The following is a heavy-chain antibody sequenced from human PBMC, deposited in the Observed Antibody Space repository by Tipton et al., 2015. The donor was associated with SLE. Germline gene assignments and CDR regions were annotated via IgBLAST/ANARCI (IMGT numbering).Heavy chain of an antibody. J-gene: IGHJ2*01. CDR2: IYTNENT. V-gene: IGHV4-4*07. D-gene: IGHD4-11*01. Sequence: TLSLTCTVSGGSISSYYWSWIRQPAGGGLEWIGRIYTNENTNYNPSLKSRVTMSVDTSKNHVSLKLIFVTAADTAVYYCAREFLNPVTTVHYYFDLWGRGTLVTVSS. CDR1: GGSISSYY. CDR3: AREFLNPVTTVHYYFDL.